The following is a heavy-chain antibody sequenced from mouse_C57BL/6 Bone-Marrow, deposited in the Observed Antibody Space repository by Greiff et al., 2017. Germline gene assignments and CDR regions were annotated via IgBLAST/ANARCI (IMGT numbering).Heavy chain of an antibody. Sequence: QVQLQQPGAELVKPGASVKLSCNASGFTFTSYWMQWVQQRPGQGLEWIGEIGPSDSHPTSNQKVTGKATLTVDTSSSTAYMQLSSLTSEEAAVYYSASGGYDYDGDYFDYWGQGTTLTVSS. J-gene: IGHJ2*01. V-gene: IGHV1-50*01. CDR1: GFTFTSYW. D-gene: IGHD2-4*01. CDR2: IGPSDSHP. CDR3: ASGGYDYDGDYFDY.